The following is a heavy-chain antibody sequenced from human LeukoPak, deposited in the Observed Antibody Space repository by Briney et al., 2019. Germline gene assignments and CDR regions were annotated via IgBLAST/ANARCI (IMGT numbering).Heavy chain of an antibody. Sequence: ASVKVSCKASGYTFTSYYMHWVRQAPGQGLEWMGIINPSGGSTSYAQKFQGRVTMTSDTSTSTVYMELSSPRSEDTAVYYCAREYYYDSSGYSPLYYWGQGTLVTVSS. D-gene: IGHD3-22*01. V-gene: IGHV1-46*01. J-gene: IGHJ4*02. CDR2: INPSGGST. CDR1: GYTFTSYY. CDR3: AREYYYDSSGYSPLYY.